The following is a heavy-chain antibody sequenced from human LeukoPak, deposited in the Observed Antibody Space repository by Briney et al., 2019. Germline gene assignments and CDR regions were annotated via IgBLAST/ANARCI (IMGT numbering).Heavy chain of an antibody. V-gene: IGHV1-2*02. CDR3: ATDIVVVVAANDY. J-gene: IGHJ4*02. Sequence: ASVKVSCKASGYTFTGYYMHWVRQTPGQGLEGMGWINPNSGGTNYAQKFQGRVTMTRDTSISTAYMELSRLRSDDTAVYYCATDIVVVVAANDYWGQGTLVTVSS. CDR1: GYTFTGYY. CDR2: INPNSGGT. D-gene: IGHD2-15*01.